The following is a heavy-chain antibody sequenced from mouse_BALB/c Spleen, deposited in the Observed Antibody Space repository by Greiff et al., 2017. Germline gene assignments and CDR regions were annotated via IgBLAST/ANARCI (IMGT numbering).Heavy chain of an antibody. J-gene: IGHJ2*01. V-gene: IGHV1-63*02. Sequence: VQLQESGAELVRPGTSVKISCKASGYTFTNYWLGWVKQRPGHGLEWIGDIYPGGGYTNYNEKFKGKATLTADTSSSTAYMQLSSLTSEDSAVYFCARVYGNYVSYFDYWGQGTTLTVSS. CDR2: IYPGGGYT. CDR3: ARVYGNYVSYFDY. D-gene: IGHD2-10*02. CDR1: GYTFTNYW.